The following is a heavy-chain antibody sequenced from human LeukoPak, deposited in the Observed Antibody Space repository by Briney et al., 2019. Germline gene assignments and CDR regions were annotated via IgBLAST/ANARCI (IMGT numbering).Heavy chain of an antibody. CDR1: GGSISSYY. D-gene: IGHD2-8*01. Sequence: PSETLPLTCTVSGGSISSYYWSWIRQPPGKGLEWIGYIYYSGSTNYNPSLKSRVTISVDASKNQFSLKLSSVTAADTAVYYCARDRDCTNGVCYGDYYYMDVWGKGTTVTVSS. V-gene: IGHV4-59*01. CDR3: ARDRDCTNGVCYGDYYYMDV. J-gene: IGHJ6*03. CDR2: IYYSGST.